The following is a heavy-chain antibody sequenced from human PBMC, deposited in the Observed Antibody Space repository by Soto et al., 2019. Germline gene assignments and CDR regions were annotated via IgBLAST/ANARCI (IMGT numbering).Heavy chain of an antibody. D-gene: IGHD3-9*01. Sequence: ASVKVSCKASGYTFTSYGISWVRQAPGQGLEWMGWISAYNGNTNYAQKLQGRVTMTTDTSTSTAYMELRSLRSDDTAVYYCARVGVLRYFDTKAYGMDVWGQGTTVTVSS. CDR2: ISAYNGNT. J-gene: IGHJ6*02. V-gene: IGHV1-18*01. CDR1: GYTFTSYG. CDR3: ARVGVLRYFDTKAYGMDV.